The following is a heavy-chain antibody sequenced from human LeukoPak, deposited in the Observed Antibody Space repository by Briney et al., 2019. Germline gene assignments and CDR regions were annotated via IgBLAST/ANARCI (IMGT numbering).Heavy chain of an antibody. D-gene: IGHD2-15*01. CDR2: INHSGNT. J-gene: IGHJ5*02. CDR1: GGSFSGYY. CDR3: VRRRRILPFDP. Sequence: SETLSLTCAVYGGSFSGYYWNWIRQPPLKGLELIGEINHSGNTNYNPSLKSRVTISVDTSKNQFSLKLSSVTAADTAVYYCVRRRRILPFDPWGQGTLVTVSS. V-gene: IGHV4-34*01.